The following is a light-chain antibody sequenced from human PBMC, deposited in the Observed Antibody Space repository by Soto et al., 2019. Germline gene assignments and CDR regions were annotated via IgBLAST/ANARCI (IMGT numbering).Light chain of an antibody. CDR1: SSNIGAGYD. CDR2: GNN. Sequence: QSVLTQPPSVSGAPGQRVTISCTGSSSNIGAGYDVHWYQQLPGAAPKLLIFGNNNRAAGVPDRFSGSKSGTSASLAITGLQAEDEADYYCQSYDNSRSGSYVLGTGTKVTVL. CDR3: QSYDNSRSGSYV. J-gene: IGLJ1*01. V-gene: IGLV1-40*01.